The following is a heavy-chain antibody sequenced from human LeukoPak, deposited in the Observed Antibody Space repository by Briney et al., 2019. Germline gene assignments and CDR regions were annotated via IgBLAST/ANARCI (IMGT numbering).Heavy chain of an antibody. J-gene: IGHJ5*02. Sequence: GRSLRLSCAASGFTFSSYGMHWVRQAPGKGLEWVAVIWYDGSNKYYADSVKGRFTISRDNSKNTLYLRMNSLRAEDTAVYYCARDRGTWFDPWGQGTLVTVSS. CDR3: ARDRGTWFDP. CDR1: GFTFSSYG. CDR2: IWYDGSNK. D-gene: IGHD1-1*01. V-gene: IGHV3-33*01.